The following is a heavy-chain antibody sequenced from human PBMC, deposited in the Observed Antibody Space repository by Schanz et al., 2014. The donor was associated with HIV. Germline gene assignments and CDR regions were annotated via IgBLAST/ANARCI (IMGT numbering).Heavy chain of an antibody. V-gene: IGHV1-8*02. CDR2: VNPESGNT. CDR3: VRAASFHFDKEGYYRNWYFDF. J-gene: IGHJ2*01. CDR1: GYTFSDYD. Sequence: QVQLVQSGAEVKKPGASVRVSCETSGYTFSDYDINWVRQAPGKGLEWMGWVNPESGNTGMADKFLGRLSLTRSTSPGTVYMELVGLRLEAPAIYYCVRAASFHFDKEGYYRNWYFDFWGRGTLVAVSS. D-gene: IGHD1-26*01.